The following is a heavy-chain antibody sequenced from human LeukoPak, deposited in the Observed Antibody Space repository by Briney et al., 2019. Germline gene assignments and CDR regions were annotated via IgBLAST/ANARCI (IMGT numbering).Heavy chain of an antibody. CDR2: MNPNSGNT. J-gene: IGHJ6*03. CDR1: LHTFTSYV. V-gene: IGHV1-8*01. D-gene: IGHD6-19*01. CDR3: ARRGSAVAAFYYYYYMDV. Sequence: ASVKVSCKASLHTFTSYVFNWVRQATGQRVGWMGWMNPNSGNTGYAQKFQGRVTMTRNTSISTAYMELSSLRSEDTAVYYCARRGSAVAAFYYYYYMDVWGKGTTVTVSS.